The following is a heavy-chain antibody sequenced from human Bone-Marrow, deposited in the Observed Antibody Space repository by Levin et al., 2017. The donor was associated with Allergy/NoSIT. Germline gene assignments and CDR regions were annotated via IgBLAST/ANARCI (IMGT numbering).Heavy chain of an antibody. D-gene: IGHD2-21*02. V-gene: IGHV3-74*01. CDR2: INSDGSST. Sequence: GESLKISCAASGFTFSSYWMHWVRQAPGKGLVWVSRINSDGSSTSYADSVKGRFTISRDNAKNTLYLQMNSLRAEDTAVYYCARVSGGSINCGGDCYLMGFPDAFDIWGQGQWSPSLQ. CDR1: GFTFSSYW. CDR3: ARVSGGSINCGGDCYLMGFPDAFDI. J-gene: IGHJ3*02.